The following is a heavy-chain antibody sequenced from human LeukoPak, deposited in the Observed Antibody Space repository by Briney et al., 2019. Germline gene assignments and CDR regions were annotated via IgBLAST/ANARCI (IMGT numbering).Heavy chain of an antibody. CDR2: IKEDGSEN. D-gene: IGHD3-16*01. Sequence: GGSLRLSCVASGFTFSVYWISWVRQAPGKGLEWVANIKEDGSENYYVDSVRGRFTISRDNAKNSLYLQMNSLRAEDTAMYYCARAYAGGIFDSWGQGTLVTVSS. V-gene: IGHV3-7*04. CDR1: GFTFSVYW. J-gene: IGHJ4*02. CDR3: ARAYAGGIFDS.